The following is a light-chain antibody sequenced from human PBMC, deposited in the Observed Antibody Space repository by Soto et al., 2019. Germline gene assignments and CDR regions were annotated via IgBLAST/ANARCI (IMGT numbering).Light chain of an antibody. CDR2: EVS. V-gene: IGLV2-14*01. Sequence: QSALTQPASVSGSPGQTITISCTGTSSDVGGYNYVSWYQHNPGKAPKLLTYEVSNRPSGVSDRFSGSKSDNMASLTISGLQAEDEADYYCSSYTGTNTPVVFGGGTKVTVL. CDR1: SSDVGGYNY. J-gene: IGLJ2*01. CDR3: SSYTGTNTPVV.